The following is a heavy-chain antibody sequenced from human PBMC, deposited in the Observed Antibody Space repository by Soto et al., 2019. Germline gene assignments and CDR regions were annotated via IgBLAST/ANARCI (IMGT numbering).Heavy chain of an antibody. V-gene: IGHV1-46*01. D-gene: IGHD2-15*01. Sequence: ASVKVSCKASGYTFTSYYMHWVRQAPGQGLEWMGIINPSGGSTSYAQKFQDRVTITRDTSASTAYMELSSLRSEDTDVYYCARGESVVGDYWGQGTLVTVSS. CDR3: ARGESVVGDY. CDR2: INPSGGST. J-gene: IGHJ4*02. CDR1: GYTFTSYY.